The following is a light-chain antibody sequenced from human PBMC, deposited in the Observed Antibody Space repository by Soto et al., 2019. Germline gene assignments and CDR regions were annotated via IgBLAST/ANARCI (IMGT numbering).Light chain of an antibody. CDR2: HVS. Sequence: VLAQPASVSGSPGQSITISCTGASSNIGDYNYVSWYQQNQGKAPKLIIYHVSYRPSGVSDRFSASKSGNTASLTISRLRAEDEADYYCASYTTSNTFVFGTGTKVTVL. J-gene: IGLJ1*01. CDR1: SSNIGDYNY. V-gene: IGLV2-14*01. CDR3: ASYTTSNTFV.